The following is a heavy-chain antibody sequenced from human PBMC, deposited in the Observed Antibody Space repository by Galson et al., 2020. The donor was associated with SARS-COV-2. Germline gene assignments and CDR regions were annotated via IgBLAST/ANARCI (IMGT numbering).Heavy chain of an antibody. Sequence: SETLSLTCAVSGGSFSGYYWSWIRQTPGRGLEWIGEINHSGSTYYNPSLRSRVIISVDTSKNQFSLKLSSVTAADTSVYYCARSQSTFEGFLVILGAVECFDYWGLGTLVTVSS. CDR2: INHSGST. J-gene: IGHJ4*02. CDR1: GGSFSGYY. V-gene: IGHV4-34*01. D-gene: IGHD3-16*02. CDR3: ARSQSTFEGFLVILGAVECFDY.